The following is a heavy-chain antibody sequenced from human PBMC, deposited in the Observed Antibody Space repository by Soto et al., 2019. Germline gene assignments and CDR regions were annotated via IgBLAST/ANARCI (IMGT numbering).Heavy chain of an antibody. Sequence: GGSLRLSCAASGFIFTNYAMNGVRQAPGKGLEWVSVIGGRGNSAYYADSVQGRFTISRDNSKNTLSLQMSSLTADDTAIYYCVREGRGSFDFWGRGTMVTVSS. D-gene: IGHD5-12*01. CDR2: IGGRGNSA. CDR1: GFIFTNYA. CDR3: VREGRGSFDF. J-gene: IGHJ3*01. V-gene: IGHV3-23*01.